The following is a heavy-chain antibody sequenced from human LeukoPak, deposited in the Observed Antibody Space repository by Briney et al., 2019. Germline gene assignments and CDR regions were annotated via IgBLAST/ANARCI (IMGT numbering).Heavy chain of an antibody. V-gene: IGHV3-7*01. CDR1: GFTFSSYW. J-gene: IGHJ4*02. CDR3: ARDTVVVPAGRYFDY. Sequence: PGGSLRLSCAASGFTFSSYWMSWFRQAPGKGLEWVANIKPDGTEKFYVDSVKGRFTISRDNANNSLYLQMNSLRAEDTAIYYCARDTVVVPAGRYFDYWGQGTLVTASS. D-gene: IGHD2-2*01. CDR2: IKPDGTEK.